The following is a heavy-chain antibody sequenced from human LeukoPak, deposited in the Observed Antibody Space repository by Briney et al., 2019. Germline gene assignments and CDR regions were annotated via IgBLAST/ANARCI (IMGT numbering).Heavy chain of an antibody. V-gene: IGHV1-24*01. CDR3: AVGTPGVY. CDR2: FDPEDGET. CDR1: GYTLTELS. J-gene: IGHJ4*02. D-gene: IGHD1/OR15-1a*01. Sequence: ASVKVTCTVSGYTLTELSMHWVRQAPGKGHEWMGGFDPEDGETIYAQKFQGRVTLTEDTSTATAYMERSSLRSEDTAVYYCAVGTPGVYWGQGTLVTVSS.